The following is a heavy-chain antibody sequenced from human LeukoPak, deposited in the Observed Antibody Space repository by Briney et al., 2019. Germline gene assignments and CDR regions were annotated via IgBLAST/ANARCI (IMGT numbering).Heavy chain of an antibody. CDR3: AKDFGPQDIVVVVAATAFFDY. J-gene: IGHJ4*02. D-gene: IGHD2-15*01. Sequence: PGGSLRLSCAASGFSFSNYAMHWVRQAPGKGLEWVALIWNDGRNKYVADSVKGRFTISRDNSKNTLYLQMNSLRAEDTAVYYCAKDFGPQDIVVVVAATAFFDYWGQGTLVTVSS. CDR1: GFSFSNYA. V-gene: IGHV3-33*06. CDR2: IWNDGRNK.